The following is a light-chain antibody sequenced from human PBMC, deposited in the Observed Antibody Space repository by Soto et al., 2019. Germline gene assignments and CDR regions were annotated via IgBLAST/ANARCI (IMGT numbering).Light chain of an antibody. CDR1: SSEVGSYNL. CDR2: EGS. V-gene: IGLV2-23*01. Sequence: QSALTQPASVSRSPGQSITISCTGTSSEVGSYNLVSWYQQHPGKDPQLMIYEGSKRPSGVSNRFSGSKSGNTASLTISGLQAEDEADYYCCSYAGSSTSVVFGGGTKLPVL. CDR3: CSYAGSSTSVV. J-gene: IGLJ2*01.